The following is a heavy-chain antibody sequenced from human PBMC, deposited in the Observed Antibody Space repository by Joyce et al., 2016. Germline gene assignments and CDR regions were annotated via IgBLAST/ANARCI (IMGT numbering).Heavy chain of an antibody. V-gene: IGHV1-18*01. J-gene: IGHJ4*02. CDR3: ARQYYDYVWGSYRYLDY. Sequence: QVQLVQSGAEVKKPGASVKVSCKASGYTFNSNGISWVRQAPGQGLEWMGWISAYNGNTNSAQKLQGRVTMTTDTSTSAAYMELRSLRSDDTAVYYCARQYYDYVWGSYRYLDYWGQGTLVTVSS. CDR2: ISAYNGNT. CDR1: GYTFNSNG. D-gene: IGHD3-16*02.